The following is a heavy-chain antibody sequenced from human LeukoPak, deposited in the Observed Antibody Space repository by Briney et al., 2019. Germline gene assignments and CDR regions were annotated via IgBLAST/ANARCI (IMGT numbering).Heavy chain of an antibody. CDR1: GDSLVSSRYH. J-gene: IGHJ5*02. CDR2: IYYDGSA. V-gene: IGHV4-39*01. Sequence: SETLSLTCTVSGDSLVSSRYHWGWVRQPPGKAPEWIGSIYYDGSAYYNPSLKSRVTISVDTSKNQFSLKLSSVTAADTAVYYCARHAGLGDFWSGYFDEGNWFDPWGQGTLVTVSS. CDR3: ARHAGLGDFWSGYFDEGNWFDP. D-gene: IGHD3-3*01.